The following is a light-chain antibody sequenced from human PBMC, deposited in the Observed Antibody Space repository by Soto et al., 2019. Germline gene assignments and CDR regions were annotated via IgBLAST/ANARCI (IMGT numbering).Light chain of an antibody. CDR2: GAS. CDR1: QSVNRN. V-gene: IGKV3-15*01. CDR3: QQYDDWPWT. J-gene: IGKJ1*01. Sequence: DIVLTQSPATWSESPGASATHSYRASQSVNRNLAWYHLKPGQAHRLLIYGASIRAAGIPARFTGSESGTEFTLRISSLQSEEFAVDYCQQYDDWPWTVGNRNKVGIK.